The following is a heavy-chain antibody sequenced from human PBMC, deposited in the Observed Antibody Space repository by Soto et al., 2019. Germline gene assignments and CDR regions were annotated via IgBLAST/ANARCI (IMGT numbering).Heavy chain of an antibody. CDR2: ISGSGGTT. Sequence: EVQLLESGGGLVQPGGSLRLSCAASGFTFSSYAMSWVRQAPGKGLEWVSVISGSGGTTYYADSVKGRFTISRDNSKNTLYLQMNSLRAEDTAVYYCARRTSGWYLDYWGQGTLVTVSS. V-gene: IGHV3-23*01. CDR3: ARRTSGWYLDY. D-gene: IGHD6-19*01. CDR1: GFTFSSYA. J-gene: IGHJ4*02.